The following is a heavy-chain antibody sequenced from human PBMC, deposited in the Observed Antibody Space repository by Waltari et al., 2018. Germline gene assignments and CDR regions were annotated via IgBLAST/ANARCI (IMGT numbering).Heavy chain of an antibody. J-gene: IGHJ6*03. CDR1: GGSFSGYY. Sequence: QVQLQQWGAGLLKPSETLSLTCAVYGGSFSGYYWSWIRQPPGKGRDWMWEINHSGSTNDNPARESRVTISVDTSKNQFSLKLSSVTAADTAVYYCARGVGSGRYYYYYYYMDVWGKGTTVTVAS. CDR3: ARGVGSGRYYYYYYYMDV. CDR2: INHSGST. V-gene: IGHV4-34*01. D-gene: IGHD6-25*01.